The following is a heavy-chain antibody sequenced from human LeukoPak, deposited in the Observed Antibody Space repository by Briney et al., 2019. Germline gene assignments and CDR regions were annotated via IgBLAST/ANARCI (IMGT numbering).Heavy chain of an antibody. J-gene: IGHJ4*02. CDR2: ISGGGGST. Sequence: GGSLRLSCAASGFTFTSYSMNWVRQAPGKGLEWVSTISGGGGSTYYADSVKGRFTISRDNSKNTLYLQVNSLRAEDTAVYYCAKGLGGSYFNWGQGTLVTVSS. V-gene: IGHV3-23*01. CDR1: GFTFTSYS. CDR3: AKGLGGSYFN. D-gene: IGHD1-26*01.